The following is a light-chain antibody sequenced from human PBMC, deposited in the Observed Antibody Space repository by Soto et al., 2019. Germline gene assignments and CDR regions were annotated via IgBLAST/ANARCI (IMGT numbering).Light chain of an antibody. J-gene: IGLJ1*01. CDR3: CSYAGNYYV. CDR1: SSDVGGYNY. Sequence: QSALTQPRSVSGSPGQSVTISCTGTSSDVGGYNYVSWYQQHPGKAPKLMIYDVSTRPSGVPDRFSGSKSGNTASLTISGLQAEDEADYYCCSYAGNYYVFGTGTKVTVL. V-gene: IGLV2-11*01. CDR2: DVS.